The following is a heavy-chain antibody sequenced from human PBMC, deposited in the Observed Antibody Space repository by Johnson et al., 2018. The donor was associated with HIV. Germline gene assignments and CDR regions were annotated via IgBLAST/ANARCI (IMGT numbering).Heavy chain of an antibody. CDR1: GFTFSNAW. Sequence: EVQVVESGGGLVKPGGSLRLSCAASGFTFSNAWMSWVRQAPGKGLEWVGRIKSKTDGGTTDYAAPVKGRFIISRDDSKNTLYLQMNSLKTEDTAVYYCTTDDYDSSGRAFDIWGQGTMVTVSS. CDR3: TTDDYDSSGRAFDI. J-gene: IGHJ3*02. CDR2: IKSKTDGGTT. D-gene: IGHD3-22*01. V-gene: IGHV3-15*01.